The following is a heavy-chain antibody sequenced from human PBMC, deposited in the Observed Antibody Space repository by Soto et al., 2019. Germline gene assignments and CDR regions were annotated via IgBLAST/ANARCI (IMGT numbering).Heavy chain of an antibody. V-gene: IGHV4-31*03. CDR1: GGSIISGGDY. CDR2: IYSSGST. Sequence: LSLTFTVSGGSIISGGDYWSWIRQHPGKGLEWIGYIYSSGSTYYNPSLKSRVTISVDTSKNQSSLKLSSVTAADTAVYYCASQGIAVAGPYWYFDLWGRGTLVTVSS. D-gene: IGHD6-19*01. J-gene: IGHJ2*01. CDR3: ASQGIAVAGPYWYFDL.